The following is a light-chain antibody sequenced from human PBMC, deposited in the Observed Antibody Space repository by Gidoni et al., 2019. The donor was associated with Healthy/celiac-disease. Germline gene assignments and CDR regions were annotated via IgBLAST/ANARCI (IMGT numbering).Light chain of an antibody. CDR3: QQYGSSPRGT. V-gene: IGKV3-20*01. CDR1: QSVSSSY. CDR2: GAS. J-gene: IGKJ1*01. Sequence: VLTQSPGTLSLSPGERAALSCRASQSVSSSYLAWYQHKPGQAPRLLISGASSRATGIPDRFSGSGSGTDFTLTISRLEHEDVAVYYCQQYGSSPRGTFGQGTKVEIK.